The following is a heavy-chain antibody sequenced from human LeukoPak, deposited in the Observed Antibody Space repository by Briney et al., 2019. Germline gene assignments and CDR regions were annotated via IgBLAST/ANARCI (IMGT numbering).Heavy chain of an antibody. J-gene: IGHJ6*02. CDR1: GGSISSGDYY. V-gene: IGHV4-30-4*01. CDR2: IYYSGST. D-gene: IGHD2-21*02. CDR3: ARDARRPWGDSQYYYYGMDV. Sequence: PSETLSLTCTVSGGSISSGDYYWSWIRQPPGKGLEWIGYIYYSGSTYYNPSLKSRVTISVDTSKNQLSLKLSSVTAADTAVYYCARDARRPWGDSQYYYYGMDVWGQGTTVTVSS.